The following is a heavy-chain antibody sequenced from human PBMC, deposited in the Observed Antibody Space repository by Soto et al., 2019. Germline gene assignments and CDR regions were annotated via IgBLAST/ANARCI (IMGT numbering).Heavy chain of an antibody. Sequence: ASVKVSCKASGYTFTDYYMHWVRQDPGQGLEWVEWNNPNDGGINCARKFHGREATTWDASNRVACMKVCRLRSDATAVYYCARVGPAGYYYDSSGHNWFDAWGQGTLV. CDR3: ARVGPAGYYYDSSGHNWFDA. J-gene: IGHJ5*02. CDR1: GYTFTDYY. D-gene: IGHD3-22*01. CDR2: NNPNDGGI. V-gene: IGHV1-2*02.